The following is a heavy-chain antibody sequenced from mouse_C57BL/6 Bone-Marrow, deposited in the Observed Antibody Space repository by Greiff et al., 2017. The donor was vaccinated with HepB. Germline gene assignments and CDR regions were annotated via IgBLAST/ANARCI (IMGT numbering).Heavy chain of an antibody. CDR3: ERGGFFFSWFAY. CDR2: ISDGGSYT. Sequence: EVHLVESGGGLVKPGGSLKLSCAASGFTFSSYAMSWVRQTPEKRLEWVATISDGGSYTYYPANVKGRFTISRDNAKNNLYLQMSQLKSEDTAMYYVERGGFFFSWFAYWGQGTLVTVSA. CDR1: GFTFSSYA. V-gene: IGHV5-4*01. J-gene: IGHJ3*01.